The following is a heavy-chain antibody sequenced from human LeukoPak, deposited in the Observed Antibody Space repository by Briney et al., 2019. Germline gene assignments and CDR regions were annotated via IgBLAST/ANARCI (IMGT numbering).Heavy chain of an antibody. CDR1: GFTFSSYA. V-gene: IGHV3-23*01. J-gene: IGHJ4*02. Sequence: GGSLRLSCAASGFTFSSYAMSWVRQAPGKGLEWVSAISGSGGSTYYADSVKGRFTISRDNSKNTLYLQMNSLRAEDTAVYYCAKDGYYGSGRKIDYWGQGTLVTASS. D-gene: IGHD3-10*01. CDR3: AKDGYYGSGRKIDY. CDR2: ISGSGGST.